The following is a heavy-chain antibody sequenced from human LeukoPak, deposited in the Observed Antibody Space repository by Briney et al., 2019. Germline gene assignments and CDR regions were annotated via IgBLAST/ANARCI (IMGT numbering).Heavy chain of an antibody. V-gene: IGHV5-51*01. CDR1: GYSFTSYW. Sequence: GESLKISCKRSGYSFTSYWIGWVRQMPGEGLEWMGIIYPGDSDTRYSPSFQGQVTTSADKSISTAYLQWSSLKASDTAMYYCARQKWAYYYDSSGYGAFDIWGQGTMVTVSS. D-gene: IGHD3-22*01. CDR3: ARQKWAYYYDSSGYGAFDI. J-gene: IGHJ3*02. CDR2: IYPGDSDT.